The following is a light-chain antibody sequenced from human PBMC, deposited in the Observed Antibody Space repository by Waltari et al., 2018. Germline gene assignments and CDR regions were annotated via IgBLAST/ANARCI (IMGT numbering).Light chain of an antibody. CDR2: KTS. CDR3: QQYSTYSVFT. V-gene: IGKV1-5*03. J-gene: IGKJ3*01. Sequence: DIQMTQSPSTLSASVGDTVIITCRASQSISGWLAWYQQKPGKAPSLLIYKTSSLESGVPSRVSGSGSGTEFTLTITSLQPDDFATYYCQQYSTYSVFTFGPGTKVDIK. CDR1: QSISGW.